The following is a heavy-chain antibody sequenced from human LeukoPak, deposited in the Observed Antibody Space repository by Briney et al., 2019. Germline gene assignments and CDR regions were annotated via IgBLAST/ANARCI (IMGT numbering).Heavy chain of an antibody. V-gene: IGHV4-34*01. CDR1: GGSFSGYY. CDR2: INHSGST. CDR3: ARDLGQYYDFWSGRDPYYYGMDV. J-gene: IGHJ6*02. Sequence: SETLSLTCAVYGGSFSGYYWSWIRQPPGKGLEWIGEINHSGSTNYNPSLKSRVTISVDTSKNQFSLKLSSVTAADTAVYYCARDLGQYYDFWSGRDPYYYGMDVWGQGTTVTVSS. D-gene: IGHD3-3*01.